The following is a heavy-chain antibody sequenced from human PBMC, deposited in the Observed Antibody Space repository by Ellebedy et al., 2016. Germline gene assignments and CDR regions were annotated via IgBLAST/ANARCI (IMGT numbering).Heavy chain of an antibody. V-gene: IGHV5-10-1*01. CDR1: GYSFTSYW. Sequence: ASVKVSCKGSGYSFTSYWISWVRQMPGKGLEWMGRIDPSDSYTNYSPSFQGHVTISADKSISTAYLQWSSLKASDTAMYYCARLPGGSGLGPNENWFDPWGQGTLVTVSS. D-gene: IGHD3-10*01. CDR2: IDPSDSYT. J-gene: IGHJ5*02. CDR3: ARLPGGSGLGPNENWFDP.